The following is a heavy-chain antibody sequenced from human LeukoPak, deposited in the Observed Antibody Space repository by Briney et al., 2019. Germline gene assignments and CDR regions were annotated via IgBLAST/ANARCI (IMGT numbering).Heavy chain of an antibody. Sequence: KPSETLSLTCAVYGGSFSGYYWSWIRQPPGKGLEWIGEINHSGSTNYNPSLKSRVTISVDTSKNQFSLKLSSVAAADTAVCYCARAGRGYCSGDSCYLSAFDIWGQGTMVTVSS. V-gene: IGHV4-34*01. D-gene: IGHD2-15*01. CDR1: GGSFSGYY. J-gene: IGHJ3*02. CDR3: ARAGRGYCSGDSCYLSAFDI. CDR2: INHSGST.